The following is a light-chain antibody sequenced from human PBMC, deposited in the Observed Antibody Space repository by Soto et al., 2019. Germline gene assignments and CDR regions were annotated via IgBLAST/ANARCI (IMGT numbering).Light chain of an antibody. CDR2: AAS. Sequence: IQITQSPSSLSSSVGYIFTITCLSSRSISNYLNLYQQKPGKAPNLLIYAASSLQSGVPSRFSGSGSGTDFTLTISSLQPEDFATYYCQQSYITPRTFGQGTKVDIK. V-gene: IGKV1-39*01. CDR1: RSISNY. J-gene: IGKJ1*01. CDR3: QQSYITPRT.